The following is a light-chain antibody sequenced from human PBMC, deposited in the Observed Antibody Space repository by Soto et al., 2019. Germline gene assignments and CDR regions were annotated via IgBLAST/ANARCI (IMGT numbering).Light chain of an antibody. J-gene: IGLJ2*01. V-gene: IGLV1-44*01. CDR3: AAWDDSLSGVV. CDR2: SSN. Sequence: QSVLTQPPSASGTPGQRVTISCSGSSSNIGSNTVNWYQQLPGTAPKLLIYSSNQRPSGVPDRFSGSRSGTSASLAISGLQSEDEADYYCAAWDDSLSGVVFGGGTKVTVL. CDR1: SSNIGSNT.